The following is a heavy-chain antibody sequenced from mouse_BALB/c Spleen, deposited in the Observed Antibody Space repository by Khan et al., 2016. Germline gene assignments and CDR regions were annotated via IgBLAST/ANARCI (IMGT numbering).Heavy chain of an antibody. CDR3: AREGLQRTRYAMDY. CDR2: INTYTGEP. J-gene: IGHJ4*01. V-gene: IGHV9-3-1*01. D-gene: IGHD1-1*01. Sequence: QIQLVQSGPELKKPGETVKISCKASGYTFTNYGMNWVKQAPGKGLKWMGWINTYTGEPTYADDFKGRFAFSLETSASTAYLQFNNLKNEDTATCFCAREGLQRTRYAMDYWGQGTSVTVSS. CDR1: GYTFTNYG.